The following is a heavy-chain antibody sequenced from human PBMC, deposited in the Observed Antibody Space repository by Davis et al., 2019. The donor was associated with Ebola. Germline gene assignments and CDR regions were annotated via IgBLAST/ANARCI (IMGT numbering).Heavy chain of an antibody. CDR2: IYYSGST. J-gene: IGHJ4*02. D-gene: IGHD5-24*01. V-gene: IGHV4-59*12. CDR3: ARGFKRWLQYYGY. Sequence: MPSETLSLTCAVYGGSFSGYYWSWIRQPPGKGLEWIGYIYYSGSTNYNPSLKSRVTISVDTSKNQFSLKLSSVTAADTAVYYCARGFKRWLQYYGYWGQGTLVTVSS. CDR1: GGSFSGYY.